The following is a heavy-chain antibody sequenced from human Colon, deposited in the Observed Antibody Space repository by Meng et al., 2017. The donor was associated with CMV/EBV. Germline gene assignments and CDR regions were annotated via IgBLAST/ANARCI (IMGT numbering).Heavy chain of an antibody. J-gene: IGHJ6*02. D-gene: IGHD1-1*01. CDR1: NAPMTPYF. Sequence: SQTLSLTCAVSNAPMTPYFWSWVRQPPGKPLEWIGHIHYTGATKYNPSLKSRVAISVDTSKNQFALSLNFVTAADTAPYFCARDRSLYTNSQYYYYGMDVWGQGTTVTVSS. V-gene: IGHV4-59*01. CDR2: IHYTGAT. CDR3: ARDRSLYTNSQYYYYGMDV.